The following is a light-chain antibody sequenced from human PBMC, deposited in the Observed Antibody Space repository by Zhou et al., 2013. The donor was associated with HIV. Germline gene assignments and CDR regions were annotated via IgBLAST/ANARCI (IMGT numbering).Light chain of an antibody. CDR1: QSIGSY. Sequence: IVLTQSPATLSLSPGERAILSCRASQSIGSYLAWYQQKPGQAPRLFIYDTSNRATGIPARFSGSGSATDFTLTINDLEPEDFAIYYCQQYGSSPRYTFGQGTKLEIK. CDR3: QQYGSSPRYT. J-gene: IGKJ2*01. CDR2: DTS. V-gene: IGKV3-11*01.